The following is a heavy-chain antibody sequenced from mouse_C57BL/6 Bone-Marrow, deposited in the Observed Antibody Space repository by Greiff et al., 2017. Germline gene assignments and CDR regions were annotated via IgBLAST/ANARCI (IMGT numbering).Heavy chain of an antibody. J-gene: IGHJ2*01. CDR2: IYPGDGDT. CDR1: GYAFSSSW. CDR3: ASITTVIDKNY. Sequence: VQLMESGPELVKPGASVKISCKASGYAFSSSWMTWVKQRPGKGLEWIGRIYPGDGDTNYNGKFKGKATLTADKSSSTAYMQLSSLTSEDSAVYVCASITTVIDKNYWGQGTTLTVSS. D-gene: IGHD1-1*01. V-gene: IGHV1-82*01.